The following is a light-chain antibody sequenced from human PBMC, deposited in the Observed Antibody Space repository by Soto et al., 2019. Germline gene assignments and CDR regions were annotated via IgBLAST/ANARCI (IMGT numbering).Light chain of an antibody. J-gene: IGLJ2*01. CDR1: GSNIGTHA. V-gene: IGLV1-44*01. CDR3: AAWDDSLRAVA. Sequence: QSVLTQSPSESATPGQRVTISCSGSGSNIGTHAVNWYQQVPGTAPTLLIFRNHQRPSGVPDRFSGSKSGTSASLAISGPQSEDEADYYCAAWDDSLRAVAFGGGTKVTVL. CDR2: RNH.